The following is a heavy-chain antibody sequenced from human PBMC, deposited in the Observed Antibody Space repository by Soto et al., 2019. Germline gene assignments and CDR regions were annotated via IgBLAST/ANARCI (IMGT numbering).Heavy chain of an antibody. Sequence: QVQLQQWGAGLLKPSETLSLTCAVYGGSFSGYYWSWIRQPPGKGLEWIGEINHSGSTNYNPSLKSRVTISVDKSKKQLSLKLSSVTAADTAVYYCASVLLWFGEVDGMDVWGKGTTVTVSS. J-gene: IGHJ6*04. CDR1: GGSFSGYY. CDR2: INHSGST. CDR3: ASVLLWFGEVDGMDV. D-gene: IGHD3-10*01. V-gene: IGHV4-34*01.